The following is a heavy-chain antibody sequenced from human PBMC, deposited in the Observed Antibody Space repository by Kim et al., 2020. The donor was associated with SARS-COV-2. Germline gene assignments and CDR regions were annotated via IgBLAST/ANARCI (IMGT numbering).Heavy chain of an antibody. V-gene: IGHV3-74*03. Sequence: TTYADSVRGRFTISRDDRENTLYLQMNSLRAEDTGVYFCAREGATYYGLDVWGQGTAVTVSS. J-gene: IGHJ6*02. CDR3: AREGATYYGLDV. CDR2: T.